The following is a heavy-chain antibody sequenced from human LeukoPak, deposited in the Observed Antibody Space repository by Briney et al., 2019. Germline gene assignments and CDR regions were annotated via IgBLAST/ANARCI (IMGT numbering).Heavy chain of an antibody. Sequence: SETLSLTCTVSGYSISSGYYWGWILQPAGKGLEWIVNIYRSGNTFYNPSLKSRVTISVDTSKNQFSLKLSSVTAADTAVYYCAPASSGDAFDIWGQGTMVTVSS. CDR3: APASSGDAFDI. CDR2: IYRSGNT. V-gene: IGHV4-38-2*02. J-gene: IGHJ3*02. CDR1: GYSISSGYY. D-gene: IGHD3-22*01.